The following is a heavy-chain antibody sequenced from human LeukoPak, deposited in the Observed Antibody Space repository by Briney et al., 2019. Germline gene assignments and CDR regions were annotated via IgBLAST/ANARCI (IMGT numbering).Heavy chain of an antibody. V-gene: IGHV1-3*01. Sequence: GASVKVSCKASGYSFTSYAMNWVRQAPGQRLEGMGWIYGDNANTKYSQEFQGRVTITRDTSTSTAYMEPRSLRSDDTGVYYCARDLKRGYSSGRYSWGTGSSNDYWGQGTLVTVSS. CDR1: GYSFTSYA. CDR2: IYGDNANT. D-gene: IGHD6-19*01. J-gene: IGHJ4*02. CDR3: ARDLKRGYSSGRYSWGTGSSNDY.